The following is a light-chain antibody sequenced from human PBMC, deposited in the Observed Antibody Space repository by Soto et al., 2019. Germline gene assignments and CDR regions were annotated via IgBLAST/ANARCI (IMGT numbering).Light chain of an antibody. CDR2: AAS. J-gene: IGKJ1*01. V-gene: IGKV1-39*01. CDR3: QQSYSTRWT. Sequence: DIQMTQSPSSLSASVGDRVTITCRASQSISSYLNWYQQKPGKAPKILIYAASSLQSVVPSRFSGSGSGTDFTLTNSSLQPEDCATYYCQQSYSTRWTVGQGTKVEIK. CDR1: QSISSY.